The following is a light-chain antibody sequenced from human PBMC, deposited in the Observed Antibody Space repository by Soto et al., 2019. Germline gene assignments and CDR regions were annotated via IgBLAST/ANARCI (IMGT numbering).Light chain of an antibody. CDR3: QQAASFPIT. V-gene: IGKV1-9*01. CDR1: QGIGSY. Sequence: DIQLTQSPSFLSASVGDRVTITCRASQGIGSYLAWYQQKPGKAPNLLIYAASTLQSGVPSRFSGSGSGTDFTLTINSLQPEDFATYYCQQAASFPITFGQGTRLEIK. CDR2: AAS. J-gene: IGKJ5*01.